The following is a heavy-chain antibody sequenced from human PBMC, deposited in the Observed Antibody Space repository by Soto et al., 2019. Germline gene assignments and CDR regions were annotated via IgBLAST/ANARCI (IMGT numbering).Heavy chain of an antibody. V-gene: IGHV1-18*01. J-gene: IGHJ4*02. Sequence: QVQLVQSGAEVKKPGASVKVSCKASGYTFANYGISWVRQAPGQGLEWMGWISTYNGNTKFAQKLQGRVTMTTDTSSSTAYMELSSLRSVVTAVYYCARDANLGRIAADYCGQGTVV. D-gene: IGHD6-13*01. CDR3: ARDANLGRIAADY. CDR1: GYTFANYG. CDR2: ISTYNGNT.